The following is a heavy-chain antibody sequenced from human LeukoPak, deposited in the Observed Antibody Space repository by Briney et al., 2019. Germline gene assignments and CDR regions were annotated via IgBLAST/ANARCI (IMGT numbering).Heavy chain of an antibody. Sequence: SGTLSLTCTVSGGSISSFYWSWIRQPPGKGLEWIGYVSYTGSTSYNPSLESRVTISADTSKNQFSLKLTSVTAADTAVYYCARYTDCSSPSCYSDWFDPWGQGTLVTVST. J-gene: IGHJ5*02. V-gene: IGHV4-59*01. CDR1: GGSISSFY. D-gene: IGHD2-2*02. CDR2: VSYTGST. CDR3: ARYTDCSSPSCYSDWFDP.